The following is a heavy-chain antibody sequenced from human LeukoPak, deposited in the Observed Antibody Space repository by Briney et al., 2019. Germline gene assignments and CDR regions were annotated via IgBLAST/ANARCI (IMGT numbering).Heavy chain of an antibody. V-gene: IGHV3-74*01. CDR3: ARRAVE. J-gene: IGHJ4*02. CDR1: GFTFSSNW. D-gene: IGHD6-19*01. Sequence: GGSLRLSCAASGFTFSSNWMHWVRQAPGRGLVWVSRINEDGSTTNYADSVKGRSTIFRDNAKNTLYLQMNSLRAEDTAVYYCARRAVEWGQGTLVTVSS. CDR2: INEDGSTT.